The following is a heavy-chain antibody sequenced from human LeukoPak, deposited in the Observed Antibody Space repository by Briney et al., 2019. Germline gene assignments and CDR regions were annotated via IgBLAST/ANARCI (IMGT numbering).Heavy chain of an antibody. CDR1: GGSFSIYY. V-gene: IGHV4-4*07. CDR3: ARFSVSQAWFAP. CDR2: IYTSGST. J-gene: IGHJ5*02. Sequence: SETLSLTCTVSGGSFSIYYWSWIRQPAGKGLEYIGRIYTSGSTNYNPSLKSRVTMSVDTSKSQFSLKLISVTAADTALYYCARFSVSQAWFAPWGQGTLVTVSS.